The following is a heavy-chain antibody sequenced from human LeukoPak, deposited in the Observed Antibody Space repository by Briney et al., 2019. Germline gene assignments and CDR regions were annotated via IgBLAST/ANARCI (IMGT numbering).Heavy chain of an antibody. CDR2: MNPNSGNT. CDR3: ARGREQLVRDWFDP. J-gene: IGHJ5*02. CDR1: GCTFTSYD. V-gene: IGHV1-8*01. D-gene: IGHD6-6*01. Sequence: ASVKVSCKASGCTFTSYDINWVRQATGQGLEWMGWMNPNSGNTGYAQKFQGRVTMTRNTSISTAYMELSSLRSEDTAVYYCARGREQLVRDWFDPWGQGTLVTVSS.